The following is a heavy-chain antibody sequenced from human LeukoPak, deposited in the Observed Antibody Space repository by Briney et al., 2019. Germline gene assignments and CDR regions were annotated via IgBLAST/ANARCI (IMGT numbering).Heavy chain of an antibody. J-gene: IGHJ5*02. D-gene: IGHD3-22*01. V-gene: IGHV1-46*01. CDR1: GYTFTTYY. Sequence: ASVKVSCKASGYTFTTYYMHWVRQAPGKGLEWMGKINPTGGSTTYAQKFQGGVTMTRDMSTNTVYMELSSLRSEDTAVYYCARQGRSGSYSAFSWFDPWGQGTLVTVSS. CDR3: ARQGRSGSYSAFSWFDP. CDR2: INPTGGST.